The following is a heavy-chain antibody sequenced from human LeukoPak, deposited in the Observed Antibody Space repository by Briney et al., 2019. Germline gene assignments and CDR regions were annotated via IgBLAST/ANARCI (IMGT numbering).Heavy chain of an antibody. V-gene: IGHV1-8*01. D-gene: IGHD4-17*01. J-gene: IGHJ4*02. CDR3: AGGPSGVGDYDY. Sequence: ASVKVSCKASGYTFTSYDINWVRQATGQGLEWMGWMNPNSGNTGYAQKFQGRVTMTRNTSISTAYMELSSLRSEDTAVYYCAGGPSGVGDYDYWGQGTLVTVSS. CDR2: MNPNSGNT. CDR1: GYTFTSYD.